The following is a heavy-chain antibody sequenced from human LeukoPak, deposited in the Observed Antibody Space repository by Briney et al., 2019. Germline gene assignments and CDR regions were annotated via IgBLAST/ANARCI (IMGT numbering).Heavy chain of an antibody. D-gene: IGHD3-10*01. CDR3: ARAGGADYYYYYMDV. Sequence: PSETLSLTCAVYGGSSSGYQWSWIRQPPGNGLEWIGEINHSGSTNYNPSLKSRVTMSVDTSKNQFSLKLRSVTAADTAVYYCARAGGADYYYYYMDVWGKGTTVTVSS. CDR1: GGSSSGYQ. V-gene: IGHV4-34*01. CDR2: INHSGST. J-gene: IGHJ6*03.